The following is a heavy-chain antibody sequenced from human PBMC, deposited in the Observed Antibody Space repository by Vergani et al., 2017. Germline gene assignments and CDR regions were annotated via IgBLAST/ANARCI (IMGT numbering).Heavy chain of an antibody. V-gene: IGHV3-30*02. CDR3: AKDLSYSTAWPHFDS. Sequence: QVRLVESGGGVVQPGGSLRLSCAASGFTFSSFGLHWVRQAPGKGLEWVAFTQYDGNSKYYLHSVEGRFTISRDSSKTVYLQMNSLRVEDTAMYFCAKDLSYSTAWPHFDSRGQGTLVTVSS. J-gene: IGHJ4*02. CDR1: GFTFSSFG. D-gene: IGHD4-11*01. CDR2: TQYDGNSK.